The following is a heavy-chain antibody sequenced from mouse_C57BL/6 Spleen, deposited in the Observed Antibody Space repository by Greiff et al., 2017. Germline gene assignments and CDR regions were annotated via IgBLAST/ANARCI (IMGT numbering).Heavy chain of an antibody. Sequence: DVKLQESGGGLVQPGGSLKLSCAASGFTFSDYYMYWVRQTPEKRLEWVAYISNGGGSTYYPDTVKGRFTISRDNAKNTLYLQMSRLKSEDTAMYYCARRYYYGSSPYAMDYWGQGTSVTVSS. D-gene: IGHD1-1*01. V-gene: IGHV5-12*01. CDR1: GFTFSDYY. CDR3: ARRYYYGSSPYAMDY. J-gene: IGHJ4*01. CDR2: ISNGGGST.